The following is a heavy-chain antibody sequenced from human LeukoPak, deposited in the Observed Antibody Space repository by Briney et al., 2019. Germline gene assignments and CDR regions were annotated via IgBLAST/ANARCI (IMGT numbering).Heavy chain of an antibody. J-gene: IGHJ5*02. CDR2: IFYSGST. CDR1: GGSISSYY. D-gene: IGHD3-16*01. Sequence: SETLSLTCTVSGGSISSYYWSWIRQPPGKGLEWIGYIFYSGSTNYNPSLKSRVTISVDTSKNQFSLKLRSVTAADSAVYYCARAGISRTGGIRYNWFDPWGQGTLVTVSS. CDR3: ARAGISRTGGIRYNWFDP. V-gene: IGHV4-59*12.